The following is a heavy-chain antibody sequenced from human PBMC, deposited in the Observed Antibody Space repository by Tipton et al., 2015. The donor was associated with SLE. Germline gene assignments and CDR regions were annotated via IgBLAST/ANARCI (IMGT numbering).Heavy chain of an antibody. V-gene: IGHV3-23*01. CDR2: ISGSGGST. J-gene: IGHJ4*02. Sequence: SLRLSCAASGFTFSSYGMTWVRQAPGKGLEWVSGISGSGGSTYYADSVKGRFTISRDNSKNTLYLQMNSLRAEDAAVYYCAKDRYCGGGTCFASYFDLWGQGTLVTVSS. D-gene: IGHD2-21*01. CDR1: GFTFSSYG. CDR3: AKDRYCGGGTCFASYFDL.